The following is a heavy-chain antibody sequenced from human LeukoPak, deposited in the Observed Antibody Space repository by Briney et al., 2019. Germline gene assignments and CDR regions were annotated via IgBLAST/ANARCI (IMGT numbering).Heavy chain of an antibody. CDR1: GFTFSSYW. Sequence: HTGGSLRLSCAAAGFTFSSYWMIWVRQAPRKGLEWVANIKEEGSKKNYVDSVMGRFTISRDNAKNSLYLQMNRLRVEDTAVYYCARDFQSSYWGQGTLVTVSS. CDR2: IKEEGSKK. V-gene: IGHV3-7*01. J-gene: IGHJ4*02. CDR3: ARDFQSSY.